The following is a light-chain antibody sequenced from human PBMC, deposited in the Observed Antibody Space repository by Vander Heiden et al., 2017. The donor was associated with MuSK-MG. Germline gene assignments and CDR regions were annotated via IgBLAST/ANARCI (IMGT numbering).Light chain of an antibody. V-gene: IGKV1-39*01. CDR3: QHSYSTPRT. Sequence: DIQMTQTPSSLSAAVGDRFTITCRASQSISSYLNWYQQKPGTAPKLLIYAASSFQSGVPSRFSGSGSGIDFTLTISSLQPEDFATYYCQHSYSTPRTFGQGTQVEIK. CDR2: AAS. CDR1: QSISSY. J-gene: IGKJ1*01.